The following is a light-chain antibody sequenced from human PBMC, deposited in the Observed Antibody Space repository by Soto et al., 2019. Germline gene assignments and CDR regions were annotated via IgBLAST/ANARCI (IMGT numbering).Light chain of an antibody. Sequence: EIVLTQSPGTLSLSPGERATLSCRASQRVSSSYLAWYQQKPGQAPRLLIYGASSRVTGIPDRFSGSGSGTDFTLTISSLEPEDFAVYYCQQYGSSLFTFGPGTTVDIK. CDR1: QRVSSSY. CDR3: QQYGSSLFT. CDR2: GAS. J-gene: IGKJ3*01. V-gene: IGKV3-20*01.